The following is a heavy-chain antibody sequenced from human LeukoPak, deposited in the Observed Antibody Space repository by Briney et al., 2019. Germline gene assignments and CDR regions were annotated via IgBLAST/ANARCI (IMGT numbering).Heavy chain of an antibody. J-gene: IGHJ4*02. V-gene: IGHV3-53*05. CDR3: AKDRGGSVYYFDY. D-gene: IGHD2-15*01. CDR1: GFTVSSNY. Sequence: PGGSLRLSCAASGFTVSSNYMSWVRQAPGKGLEWVSVIYSGGSTYYSDSVKGRFTISRDNSKNTLYLQMNSLRAEDTAVYYCAKDRGGSVYYFDYWGQGTLVTVSS. CDR2: IYSGGST.